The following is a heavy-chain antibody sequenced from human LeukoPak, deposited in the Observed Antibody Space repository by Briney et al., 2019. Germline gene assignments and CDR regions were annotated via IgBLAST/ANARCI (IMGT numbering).Heavy chain of an antibody. J-gene: IGHJ5*02. CDR1: GYTFTNYD. CDR2: MNPNSGNT. D-gene: IGHD2-2*01. CDR3: ARGPPECSSPSCYNWFDP. Sequence: ASVKVSCKASGYTFTNYDMNWVRQATGQGLEGMGWMNPNSGNTGYAQKFQGRVTMTRNNSISTAYMELSSLRSEDTAVYYCARGPPECSSPSCYNWFDPWGQGTLVTVSS. V-gene: IGHV1-8*01.